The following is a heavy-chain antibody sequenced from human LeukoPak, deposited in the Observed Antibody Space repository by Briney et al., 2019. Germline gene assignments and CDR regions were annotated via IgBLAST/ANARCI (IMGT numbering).Heavy chain of an antibody. Sequence: GGSLRLSCAASGFTFSSYSMNWVRQAPGKGLEWVSYISSSRTTIYYADSVKGRFTISRDKSTDTMYLQMNSLRAEDTAVYYCAKSLGSGRNTMDVWGQGTTVTVSS. V-gene: IGHV3-48*01. CDR2: ISSSRTTI. CDR3: AKSLGSGRNTMDV. CDR1: GFTFSSYS. J-gene: IGHJ6*02. D-gene: IGHD3-10*01.